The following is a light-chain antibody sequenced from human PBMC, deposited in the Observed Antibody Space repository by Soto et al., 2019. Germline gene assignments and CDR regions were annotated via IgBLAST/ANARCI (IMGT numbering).Light chain of an antibody. Sequence: QSALTQPASVSGSPGQSITISCTGTSSDVGGHGSVSWYQQHPGRFAILMIYGVSNRPSGVYNRFSGSKSGNTASMTISGLQAEDEADHYYSSYTGSSTLVFGTGTKLTAL. J-gene: IGLJ1*01. CDR2: GVS. CDR1: SSDVGGHGS. V-gene: IGLV2-14*01. CDR3: SSYTGSSTLV.